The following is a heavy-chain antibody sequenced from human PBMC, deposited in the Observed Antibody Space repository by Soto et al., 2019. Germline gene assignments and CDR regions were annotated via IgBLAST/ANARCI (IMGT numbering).Heavy chain of an antibody. CDR1: GYTFTSYD. D-gene: IGHD5-12*01. V-gene: IGHV1-8*01. CDR2: MIPNCGTT. CDR3: ARGAIVLSAGDWRWLRLDYYYYGMDA. J-gene: IGHJ6*02. Sequence: ASVKVSCKASGYTFTSYDINWVRQAPGQGLEWMGGMIPNCGTTDYAQKFQGRVTMTRNASISTAYMELSSLRSEDTAVYYCARGAIVLSAGDWRWLRLDYYYYGMDAWGQGTLVTVSS.